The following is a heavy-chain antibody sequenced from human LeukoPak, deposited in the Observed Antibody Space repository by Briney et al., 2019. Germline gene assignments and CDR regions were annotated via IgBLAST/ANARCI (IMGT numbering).Heavy chain of an antibody. CDR3: ARVAPAYYYDSSGYLSYFDY. CDR1: GYTFTGYY. J-gene: IGHJ4*02. D-gene: IGHD3-22*01. V-gene: IGHV1-2*02. Sequence: GASVKVSCKASGYTFTGYYMHWVRQAPGQGVEWMGWINPNSGGTNYAQKFQGRVTMARDTSISTAYMELSRLRSDDTAVYYCARVAPAYYYDSSGYLSYFDYWGQGTLVTVSS. CDR2: INPNSGGT.